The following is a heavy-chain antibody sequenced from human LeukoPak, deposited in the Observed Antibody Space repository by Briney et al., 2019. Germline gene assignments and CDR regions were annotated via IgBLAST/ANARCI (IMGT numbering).Heavy chain of an antibody. Sequence: SGPTLVNPTQTLTLTCTFSGFSLTTSGMCVSWIRQPPGKALEWLALIDWDDDKYYSTSLKTRLTISKDTSKNQVVLTMTNMDPVDTATYYCARPNYFDSGGYLYYFDSWGQGTLVTVSS. D-gene: IGHD3-22*01. CDR2: IDWDDDK. CDR1: GFSLTTSGMC. J-gene: IGHJ4*02. V-gene: IGHV2-70*01. CDR3: ARPNYFDSGGYLYYFDS.